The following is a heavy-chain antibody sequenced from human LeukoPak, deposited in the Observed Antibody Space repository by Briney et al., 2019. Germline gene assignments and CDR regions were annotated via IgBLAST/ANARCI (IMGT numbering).Heavy chain of an antibody. D-gene: IGHD3-22*01. Sequence: PSETLSLTCAVYGGSFSGYYWGWIRQPPGKGLEWIGSIYYSGSTYYNPSLKSRVTISVDTSKNQFSLKLSSVTAADTAVYYCARGLTEYYYDSSGYYYFRWFDPWGQGTLVTVSS. CDR1: GGSFSGYY. V-gene: IGHV4-34*01. CDR3: ARGLTEYYYDSSGYYYFRWFDP. CDR2: IYYSGST. J-gene: IGHJ5*02.